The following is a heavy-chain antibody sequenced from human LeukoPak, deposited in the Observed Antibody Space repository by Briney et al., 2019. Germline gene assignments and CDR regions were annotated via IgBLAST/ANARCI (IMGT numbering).Heavy chain of an antibody. Sequence: SVTLSLTCTVSGGSISSYYWSWIPQPPGQGRVGLGNIYYSGSTNYNHSLKSRVTISVDTSKHQFSLKLCSVTAADTAVYYCARVWEPSGIAAAGYFDYWGQGTLVTVSS. CDR2: IYYSGST. D-gene: IGHD6-13*01. J-gene: IGHJ4*02. CDR3: ARVWEPSGIAAAGYFDY. V-gene: IGHV4-59*01. CDR1: GGSISSYY.